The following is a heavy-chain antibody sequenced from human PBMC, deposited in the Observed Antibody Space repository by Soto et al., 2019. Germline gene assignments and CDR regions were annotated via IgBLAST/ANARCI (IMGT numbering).Heavy chain of an antibody. Sequence: QVQLVQSGAEVKKPGASVKVSCKASGYTFTSYDINWVRQATGQGLEWMGWMNPDSGTTGYAQKFQGRVTMTRNTSITTAYMELSSLRSEDTAVYYCAREISGSYRFDYWGQGTLVTVSS. V-gene: IGHV1-8*01. CDR1: GYTFTSYD. CDR3: AREISGSYRFDY. D-gene: IGHD1-26*01. J-gene: IGHJ4*02. CDR2: MNPDSGTT.